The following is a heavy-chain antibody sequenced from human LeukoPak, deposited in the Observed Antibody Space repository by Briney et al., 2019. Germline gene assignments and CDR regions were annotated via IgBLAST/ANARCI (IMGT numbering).Heavy chain of an antibody. J-gene: IGHJ4*02. Sequence: ASVKVSCKASGYTFTSYGISWVRQAPGQGLEWMGWISAYNGNTNYAQKLQGRATMTTDTSTSTAYMELRSLRSDDTAVYYCARYADYDFWSGIDYWGQGTLVTVSS. D-gene: IGHD3-3*01. CDR1: GYTFTSYG. CDR2: ISAYNGNT. V-gene: IGHV1-18*01. CDR3: ARYADYDFWSGIDY.